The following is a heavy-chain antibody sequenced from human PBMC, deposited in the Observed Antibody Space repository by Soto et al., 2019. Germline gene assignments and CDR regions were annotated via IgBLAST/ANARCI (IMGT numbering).Heavy chain of an antibody. Sequence: EVQLVESGGGLVQPGGSLRLSCAASGFTFRDYEMHWVRQAPGKGLQWVSYISSSGTTIYYSESVKGRFTISRDTAKNSLFLQLSGLRADDTDVYYCARRIWDPAVVAVATRGAFDVWGQGTMVSVS. D-gene: IGHD2-15*01. CDR1: GFTFRDYE. CDR3: ARRIWDPAVVAVATRGAFDV. J-gene: IGHJ3*01. CDR2: ISSSGTTI. V-gene: IGHV3-48*03.